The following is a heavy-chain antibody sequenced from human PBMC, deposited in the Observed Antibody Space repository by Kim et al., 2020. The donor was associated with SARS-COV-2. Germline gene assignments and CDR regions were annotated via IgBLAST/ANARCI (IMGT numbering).Heavy chain of an antibody. CDR2: IHISTGT. CDR3: ARAALGGYVLDV. Sequence: SETLSLTCIVSGASVDSHSYSWTWIRQPPGKGLEWIGYIHISTGTNYNPSLNSRVTMSLDTSRDQLSLMLTSVTAADSAVYFCARAALGGYVLDVWGQVTTAIVSS. CDR1: GASVDSHSYS. D-gene: IGHD5-12*01. J-gene: IGHJ6*02. V-gene: IGHV4-61*01.